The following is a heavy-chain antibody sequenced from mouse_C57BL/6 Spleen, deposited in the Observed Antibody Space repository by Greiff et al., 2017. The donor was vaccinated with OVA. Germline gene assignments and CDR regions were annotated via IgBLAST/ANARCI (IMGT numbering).Heavy chain of an antibody. D-gene: IGHD3-2*02. CDR1: GFTFSDYG. CDR2: ISSGSSTI. CDR3: ARSQTAQAHFDY. V-gene: IGHV5-17*01. Sequence: EVHLVESGGGLVKPGGSLKLSCAASGFTFSDYGMHWVRQAPEKGLEWVAYISSGSSTIYYADTVEGRFTISRDNAKNTLFLQMTSLRSEDTAMYYCARSQTAQAHFDYWGQGTTLTVSS. J-gene: IGHJ2*01.